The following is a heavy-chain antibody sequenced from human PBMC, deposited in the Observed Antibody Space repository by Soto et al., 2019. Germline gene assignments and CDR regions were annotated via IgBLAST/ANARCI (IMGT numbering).Heavy chain of an antibody. Sequence: ASVKVSCKASGYTFTSYGISWVRQAPGQGLEWMGWISAYNGSTNYAQKLQGRVTMTTDTSTSTAYMELRALSPDDTAVYYCARSLLDEYSSSWRSAYYGMDVWGQGTTVTVSS. D-gene: IGHD6-13*01. CDR1: GYTFTSYG. CDR3: ARSLLDEYSSSWRSAYYGMDV. J-gene: IGHJ6*02. V-gene: IGHV1-18*01. CDR2: ISAYNGST.